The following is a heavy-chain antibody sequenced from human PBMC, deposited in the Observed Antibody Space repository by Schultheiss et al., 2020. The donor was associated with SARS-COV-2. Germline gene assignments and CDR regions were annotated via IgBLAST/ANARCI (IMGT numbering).Heavy chain of an antibody. CDR1: GFTFSNAW. J-gene: IGHJ3*02. D-gene: IGHD3-10*01. CDR3: AGMVRGVHGAFDI. Sequence: GGSLRLSCAASGFTFSNAWMNWVRQAPGKGLEWVSAISGSGGSTYYADSVKGRFTISRDNSKNTLYLQMNSLRAEDTAVYYCAGMVRGVHGAFDIWGQGTMVTVSS. V-gene: IGHV3-23*01. CDR2: ISGSGGST.